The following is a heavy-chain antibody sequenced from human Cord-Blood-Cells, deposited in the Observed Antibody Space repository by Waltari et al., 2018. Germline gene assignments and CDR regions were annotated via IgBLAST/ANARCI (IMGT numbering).Heavy chain of an antibody. CDR1: GGSISSYY. Sequence: QVQLQESGPGLVKPSETLSLTCTVSGGSISSYYWSWIRQPPGKGLEWIGYIYYSGSTNYHPSLKSRVTISVDTSKNQFSLKLSSVTAADTAVYYGAGPARGAEDAFDIWGQGTMVTVSS. CDR2: IYYSGST. D-gene: IGHD6-19*01. J-gene: IGHJ3*02. CDR3: AGPARGAEDAFDI. V-gene: IGHV4-59*01.